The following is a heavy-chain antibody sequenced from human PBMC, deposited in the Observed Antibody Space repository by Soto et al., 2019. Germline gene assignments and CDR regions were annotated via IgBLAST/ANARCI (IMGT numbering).Heavy chain of an antibody. D-gene: IGHD3-10*01. J-gene: IGHJ5*02. CDR2: LGSSSSYT. Sequence: GGPLRLSCAASGFTFSDYYMSWIRQAPGKGLEWVSYLGSSSSYTNYAGSVKGRFTISRDNAKNSLYLQMNSLRAEDTAVYYCASGFRENWFDPLGQGNLVTVSS. CDR1: GFTFSDYY. CDR3: ASGFRENWFDP. V-gene: IGHV3-11*03.